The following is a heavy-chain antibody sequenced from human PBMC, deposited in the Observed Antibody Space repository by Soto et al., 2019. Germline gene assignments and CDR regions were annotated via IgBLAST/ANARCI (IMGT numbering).Heavy chain of an antibody. V-gene: IGHV1-69*13. CDR2: IIPIFGTA. D-gene: IGHD6-6*01. CDR1: GGTFSSYA. J-gene: IGHJ6*02. CDR3: ARALKSSSSHDYCYCGMDV. Sequence: GASVKVSCKASGGTFSSYAISWVRQAPGQGLEWMGGIIPIFGTANYAQKFQGRVTITADESTSTAYMELSSLRSEDTAVYYCARALKSSSSHDYCYCGMDVWGQGTTVTVSS.